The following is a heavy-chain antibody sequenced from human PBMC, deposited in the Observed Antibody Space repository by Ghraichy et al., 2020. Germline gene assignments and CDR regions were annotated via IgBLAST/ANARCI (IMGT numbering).Heavy chain of an antibody. J-gene: IGHJ4*02. CDR1: GGSFSGYY. V-gene: IGHV4-34*01. CDR3: TRGLWVAAAGPSLDY. CDR2: INHSGST. Sequence: SQTLSLTCAVYGGSFSGYYWSWIRQPPGKGLEWIGEINHSGSTNYNPSLKSRVTISVDTSKNQFSLKLSSVTAADTAVYYCTRGLWVAAAGPSLDYWGQGTLVTVSS. D-gene: IGHD6-13*01.